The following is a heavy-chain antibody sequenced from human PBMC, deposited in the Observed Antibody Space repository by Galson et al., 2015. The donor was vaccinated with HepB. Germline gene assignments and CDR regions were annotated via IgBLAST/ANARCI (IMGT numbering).Heavy chain of an antibody. J-gene: IGHJ6*02. CDR2: IYYSGST. Sequence: TLSLTCTVSGGSISSYYWSWIRQPPGKGLEWIGYIYYSGSTNYNPSLKSRVTISVDTSKNQFSLKLSSVTAADTAVYYCARLTGTLTYGMDVWGQGTTVTVSS. D-gene: IGHD1-7*01. V-gene: IGHV4-59*01. CDR3: ARLTGTLTYGMDV. CDR1: GGSISSYY.